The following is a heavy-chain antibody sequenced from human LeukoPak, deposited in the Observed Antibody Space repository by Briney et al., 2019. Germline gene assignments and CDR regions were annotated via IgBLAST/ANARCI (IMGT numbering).Heavy chain of an antibody. CDR2: ISYSGST. J-gene: IGHJ4*02. CDR3: ARGLVCSGKSCVTFDY. D-gene: IGHD2-15*01. Sequence: SETLSLTCTVSGGSITHYYWSWIRQAPGKGLECIGYISYSGSTNYNPSLKSRVTISVDTSKTQVSLKLSSVTAADTAVYYCARGLVCSGKSCVTFDYWGQGTLVTVSS. V-gene: IGHV4-59*01. CDR1: GGSITHYY.